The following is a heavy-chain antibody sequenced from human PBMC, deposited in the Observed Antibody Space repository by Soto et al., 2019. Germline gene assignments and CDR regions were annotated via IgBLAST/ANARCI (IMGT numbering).Heavy chain of an antibody. V-gene: IGHV1-69*08. CDR2: IIPILGIA. J-gene: IGHJ6*02. CDR3: ARDDGGSYYYYGMDV. Sequence: QVQLVQSGAEVKKPGSSVKVSCKASGGTFSSYTISWVRQAPGQGLEWMGRIIPILGIANYAQKFQGRVTITADKSTSTAHMELSSLRSEDTAVYYCARDDGGSYYYYGMDVWGQGTTVTVSS. CDR1: GGTFSSYT. D-gene: IGHD1-26*01.